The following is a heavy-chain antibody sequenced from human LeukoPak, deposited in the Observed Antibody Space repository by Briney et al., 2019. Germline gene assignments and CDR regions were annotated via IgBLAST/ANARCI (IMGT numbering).Heavy chain of an antibody. V-gene: IGHV3-7*01. CDR3: ATDRGWRTSGYYLYYFEY. Sequence: HSGGSLRLSCAASGFIFTNYFMSWVRQAPGKGLEWVASIKHDGSEKYYVDSVRGRFTISRDNTMNSLYLQMSSLRAEDTAVYYCATDRGWRTSGYYLYYFEYWGQGTLVTYSS. CDR1: GFIFTNYF. D-gene: IGHD3-3*01. J-gene: IGHJ4*02. CDR2: IKHDGSEK.